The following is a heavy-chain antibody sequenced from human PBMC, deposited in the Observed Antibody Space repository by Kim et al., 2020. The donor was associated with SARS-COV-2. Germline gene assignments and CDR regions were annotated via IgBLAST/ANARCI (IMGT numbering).Heavy chain of an antibody. CDR2: IYYSGST. J-gene: IGHJ4*02. CDR1: GGSISSSSYY. CDR3: ARHIRPTPFTV. V-gene: IGHV4-39*01. Sequence: SETLSLTCTVSGGSISSSSYYWGWIRQPPGKGLEWIGSIYYSGSTYYNPSLKSRVTISVDTSKNQFSLKLSSVTAADTAVYYCARHIRPTPFTVWGQGTLVTVSS.